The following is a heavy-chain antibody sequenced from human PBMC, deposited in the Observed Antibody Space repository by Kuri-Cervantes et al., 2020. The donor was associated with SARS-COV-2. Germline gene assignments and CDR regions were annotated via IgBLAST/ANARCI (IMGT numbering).Heavy chain of an antibody. Sequence: SVKVSCKASGYTFTSYGISWVRQAPGQGLEWMGRIIPILGIANYAQKFQGRVTITADKSTSTAYMELSSLRSEGTAVYYCARKTATPPDWFDPWGQGTLVTVSS. D-gene: IGHD6-25*01. J-gene: IGHJ5*02. CDR3: ARKTATPPDWFDP. CDR2: IIPILGIA. V-gene: IGHV1-69*04. CDR1: GYTFTSYG.